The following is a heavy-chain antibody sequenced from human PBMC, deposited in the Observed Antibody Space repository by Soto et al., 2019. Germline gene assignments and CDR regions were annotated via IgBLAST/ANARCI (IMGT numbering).Heavy chain of an antibody. V-gene: IGHV2-5*01. CDR3: AHRGYGNYPRDNWFDP. CDR2: IYWNDDN. Sequence: QITLKESGPTLVKPTQTLTLTCTFSGFSLTTGGAGVGWIRQPPGKALEWLALIYWNDDNRYSPSLKSRLTSTKDTTKNQVVLRMTNMDPVDTATYYCAHRGYGNYPRDNWFDPWGQGILVIVSS. CDR1: GFSLTTGGAG. D-gene: IGHD4-17*01. J-gene: IGHJ5*02.